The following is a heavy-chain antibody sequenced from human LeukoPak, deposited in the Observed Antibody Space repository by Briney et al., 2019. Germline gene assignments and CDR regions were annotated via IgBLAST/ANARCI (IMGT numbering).Heavy chain of an antibody. CDR3: ARHSSSRYFDWLPPFD. CDR1: GYSFTSYR. CDR2: IYPSDSDT. V-gene: IGHV5-51*01. Sequence: KPGGSLKISCKGSGYSFTSYRIGWVRQTPGKGLEWMGIIYPSDSDTRYSASFQGQVTISADKSISTAYLQWTSLKASDTAMYYCARHSSSRYFDWLPPFDWGQGTLVTVSS. D-gene: IGHD3-9*01. J-gene: IGHJ4*02.